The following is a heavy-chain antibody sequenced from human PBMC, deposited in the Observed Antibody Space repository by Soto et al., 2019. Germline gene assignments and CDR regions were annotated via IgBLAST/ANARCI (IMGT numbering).Heavy chain of an antibody. CDR2: FDPGDGET. V-gene: IGHV1-24*01. J-gene: IGHJ4*02. CDR1: GYTLTESS. D-gene: IGHD6-19*01. CDR3: ATVTYSSGWYVGNDY. Sequence: ASVKVSCKVSGYTLTESSMHWVRQAPGKGLEWMGGFDPGDGETIYAQKFQGRVTMTEDTSTDTAYMELSSLRSEDTAVYYCATVTYSSGWYVGNDYWGQGTLVTVS.